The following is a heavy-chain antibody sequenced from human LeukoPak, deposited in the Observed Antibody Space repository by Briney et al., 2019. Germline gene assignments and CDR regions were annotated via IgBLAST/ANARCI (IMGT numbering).Heavy chain of an antibody. D-gene: IGHD3-22*01. V-gene: IGHV1-8*01. CDR1: GYTFTSYD. Sequence: ASVMVSCKASGYTFTSYDINWVRQATGQGLEWMGWMNPNSGNTGYAQKFQGRVTMTRNTSISTAYMELSSLRSEDTAVYYCARLYYDSSGYYPTDFDYWGQGTLVTVSS. CDR3: ARLYYDSSGYYPTDFDY. CDR2: MNPNSGNT. J-gene: IGHJ4*02.